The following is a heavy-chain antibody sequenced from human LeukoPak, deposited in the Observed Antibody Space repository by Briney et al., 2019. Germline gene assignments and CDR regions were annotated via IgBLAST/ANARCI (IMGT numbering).Heavy chain of an antibody. CDR1: GFTFSSYA. V-gene: IGHV3-30*02. CDR2: IRHDGSNK. Sequence: GSLRLSCAASGFTFSSYAMHWVRQAPGKGLEWVTFIRHDGSNKYYADSVKGRFTISRDNSKNTLYLQMNTLRAEDTAVYYCAKGVKHIVVLTAQHYFDYWGQGTLVTVSS. CDR3: AKGVKHIVVLTAQHYFDY. D-gene: IGHD2-21*02. J-gene: IGHJ4*02.